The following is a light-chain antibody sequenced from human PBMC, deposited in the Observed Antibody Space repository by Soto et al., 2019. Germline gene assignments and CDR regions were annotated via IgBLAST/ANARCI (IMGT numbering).Light chain of an antibody. Sequence: DIQMSQSPSSLSASVGDRVTITCRASQGIRKNLGWYQQKPGKAPKRLIYAASSLQSGVPSRFSGSGSGTAFTLTISSLQPEDFATYYCLQHNTYPQTFGQGTKVEIK. CDR3: LQHNTYPQT. V-gene: IGKV1-17*01. J-gene: IGKJ1*01. CDR1: QGIRKN. CDR2: AAS.